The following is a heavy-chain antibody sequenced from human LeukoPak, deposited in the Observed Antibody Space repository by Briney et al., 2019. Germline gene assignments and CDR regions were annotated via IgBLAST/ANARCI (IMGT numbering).Heavy chain of an antibody. V-gene: IGHV3-30*18. D-gene: IGHD6-6*01. CDR1: GFPFRSYG. CDR3: AKAGGKGDGRERVAARPLSSNDY. J-gene: IGHJ4*02. Sequence: PGRSLRLSCAASGFPFRSYGMHWVRQAPGKGLEWVAVISYDGSNKYYADSVKGRFTISRDNSKNTLYLQMNSLRAEDTAVYSCAKAGGKGDGRERVAARPLSSNDYWGQGTLVTVSS. CDR2: ISYDGSNK.